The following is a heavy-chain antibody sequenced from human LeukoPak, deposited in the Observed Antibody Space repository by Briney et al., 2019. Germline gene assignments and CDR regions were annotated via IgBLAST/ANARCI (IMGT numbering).Heavy chain of an antibody. CDR1: GFTFDDYA. V-gene: IGHV3-9*01. CDR3: ARGGRIAPGGRDAFDI. CDR2: ISWNSGSI. Sequence: PGRSLRLSCAASGFTFDDYAMHWVRQAPGKGLEWVSGISWNSGSIGYADSVKGRFTISRDNAKNSLYLQMNSLRAEDTAVYYCARGGRIAPGGRDAFDIWGQGTMVTVSS. D-gene: IGHD6-13*01. J-gene: IGHJ3*02.